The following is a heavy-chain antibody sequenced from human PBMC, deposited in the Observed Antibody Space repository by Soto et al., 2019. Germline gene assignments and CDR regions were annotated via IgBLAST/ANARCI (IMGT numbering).Heavy chain of an antibody. CDR3: ARARFCVSLPGFWWSYYFAS. V-gene: IGHV4-61*01. Sequence: QVQLQESGPGLVKPSETLSLTCNVSGASVTSSSFYYHWIRQAPGKGLEWIGNIYHTGKTNYNPTVRSRINISSDRSKNQFPQEMHSVTAADTAVYFCARARFCVSLPGFWWSYYFASWGQGIQLSVSS. D-gene: IGHD2-8*02. CDR1: GASVTSSSFY. CDR2: IYHTGKT. J-gene: IGHJ4*02.